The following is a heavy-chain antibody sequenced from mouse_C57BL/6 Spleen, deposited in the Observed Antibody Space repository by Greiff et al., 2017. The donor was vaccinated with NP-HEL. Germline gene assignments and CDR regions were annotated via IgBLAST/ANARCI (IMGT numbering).Heavy chain of an antibody. CDR3: ARGLEYYFDY. Sequence: QVQLQQPGAELVRPGSSVKLSCKASGYTFTSYWMDWVKQRPGQGLEWIGNIYPSDSETLYNQKFKDKATLTVDKSSSTAYMQLSSLTSEDSAVYYCARGLEYYFDYWGQGTTLTVSS. CDR1: GYTFTSYW. CDR2: IYPSDSET. D-gene: IGHD3-3*01. V-gene: IGHV1-61*01. J-gene: IGHJ2*01.